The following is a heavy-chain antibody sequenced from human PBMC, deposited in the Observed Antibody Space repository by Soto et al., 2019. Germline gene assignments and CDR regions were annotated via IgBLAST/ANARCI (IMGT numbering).Heavy chain of an antibody. V-gene: IGHV3-23*01. D-gene: IGHD3-10*01. CDR2: ISPSGGTT. CDR3: AKGGAPGNHYYGSGYVYWTDS. Sequence: EVQLLESGGALVQPGGSLRLSCAVSGFTFSSYAMSWVRQAPGKGLEWVSVISPSGGTTYYADSVKGRFTLYRDNSRNTLYLQLDTLKAEDTAVYYCAKGGAPGNHYYGSGYVYWTDSWGQGTLVTVSS. J-gene: IGHJ4*02. CDR1: GFTFSSYA.